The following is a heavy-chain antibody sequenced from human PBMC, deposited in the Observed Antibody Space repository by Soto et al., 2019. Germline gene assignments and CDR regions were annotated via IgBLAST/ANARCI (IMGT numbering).Heavy chain of an antibody. Sequence: SETLSLTCTVSGGSISSYYWSWIRQPPGKGLEWIGYIYYSGSTNYNPSLKSRVTISVDTSKNQFSLKLSSVTAADTAVYYCARASELGNNAFDIWGQGTMVTVSS. CDR2: IYYSGST. V-gene: IGHV4-59*01. CDR3: ARASELGNNAFDI. J-gene: IGHJ3*02. D-gene: IGHD7-27*01. CDR1: GGSISSYY.